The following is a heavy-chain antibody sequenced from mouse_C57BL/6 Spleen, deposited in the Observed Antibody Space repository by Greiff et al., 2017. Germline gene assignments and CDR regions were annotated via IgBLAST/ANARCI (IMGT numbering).Heavy chain of an antibody. Sequence: QVTLKVSGPGILQSSQTLSLTCSFSGFSLSTSGMGVSWIRQPSGKGLEWLAHIYWDDDKRSNPSLKSRLTISKDTSRTQVFLKITSVDTADTATYYRAFYCDYAWFAYWGQGTLVTVSA. D-gene: IGHD2-4*01. V-gene: IGHV8-12*01. CDR1: GFSLSTSGMG. CDR3: AFYCDYAWFAY. J-gene: IGHJ3*01. CDR2: IYWDDDK.